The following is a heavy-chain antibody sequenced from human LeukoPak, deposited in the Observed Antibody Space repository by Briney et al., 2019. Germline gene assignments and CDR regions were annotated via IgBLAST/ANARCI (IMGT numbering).Heavy chain of an antibody. CDR2: INPNSGGT. J-gene: IGHJ4*02. V-gene: IGHV1-2*02. D-gene: IGHD2/OR15-2a*01. CDR3: ARGAFPTLLYFDY. CDR1: GYTFTGYY. Sequence: GASVKVCCKASGYTFTGYYMHWVRQAPGQGLEWMGWINPNSGGTNYAQKFQGRVTMTRDTSISTAYMELSRLRSDDTAVYYCARGAFPTLLYFDYWGQGTLITVSS.